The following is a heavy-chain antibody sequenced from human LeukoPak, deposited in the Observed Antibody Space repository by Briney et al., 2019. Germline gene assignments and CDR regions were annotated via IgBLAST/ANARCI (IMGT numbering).Heavy chain of an antibody. J-gene: IGHJ4*02. CDR2: INPSGGST. V-gene: IGHV1-46*01. Sequence: GASVKVSCKASGYTFTNYYMHWVRQAPGQGLERMGVINPSGGSTTYAQRFQGRVTITEDTSTDTAYMELTNLRSDDTAVYYCAADTQKTVVPSTDHWGQGTLVTVSS. CDR3: AADTQKTVVPSTDH. D-gene: IGHD4-23*01. CDR1: GYTFTNYY.